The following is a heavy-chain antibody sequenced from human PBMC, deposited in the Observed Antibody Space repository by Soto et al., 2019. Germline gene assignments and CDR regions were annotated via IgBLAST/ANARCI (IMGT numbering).Heavy chain of an antibody. J-gene: IGHJ6*02. D-gene: IGHD3-3*01. CDR2: IGRGGDPI. CDR3: AVSLYGVVLHYYYRMDV. CDR1: GFIFSEYQ. V-gene: IGHV3-48*03. Sequence: GGSLRLSCVVSGFIFSEYQFNWVRQAPGKGLEWVSYIGRGGDPIYDAHSVKGRFTISRDDDKNTLYLEMNSLRVEDTAIYYCAVSLYGVVLHYYYRMDVWGPGTSVTVSS.